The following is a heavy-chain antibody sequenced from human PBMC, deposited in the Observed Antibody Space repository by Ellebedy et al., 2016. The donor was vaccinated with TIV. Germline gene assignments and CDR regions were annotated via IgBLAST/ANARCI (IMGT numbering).Heavy chain of an antibody. CDR1: GYTFTGYY. D-gene: IGHD3-10*01. Sequence: AASVKVSCKASGYTFTGYYMHWVRQAPGQGLEWMGIINPSGGSTSYAQKLQGRVTMTRDTSTSTVYMELSSLRSEDTAVYYCARDLSMRRITMVRGVIGYWGQGTLVTVSS. CDR3: ARDLSMRRITMVRGVIGY. V-gene: IGHV1-46*04. J-gene: IGHJ4*02. CDR2: INPSGGST.